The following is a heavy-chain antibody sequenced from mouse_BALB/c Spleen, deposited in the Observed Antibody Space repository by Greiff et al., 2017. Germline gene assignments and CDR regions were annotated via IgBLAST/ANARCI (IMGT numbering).Heavy chain of an antibody. CDR2: IDPANGNT. J-gene: IGHJ1*01. CDR1: GFNIKDTY. Sequence: EVQLQESGAELVKPGASVKLSCTASGFNIKDTYMHWVKQRPEQGLEWIGRIDPANGNTKYDPKFQGKATITADTSSNTAYLQLSSLTSEDTAVYYCARSRDYRYFDVWGAGTTVTVSS. CDR3: ARSRDYRYFDV. V-gene: IGHV14-3*02.